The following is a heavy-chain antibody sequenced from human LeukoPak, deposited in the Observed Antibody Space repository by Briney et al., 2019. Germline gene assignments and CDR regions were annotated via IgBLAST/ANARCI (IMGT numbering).Heavy chain of an antibody. Sequence: ASVKLSCKASGYTFPNNGITWVRQAPGQGLEWIGWIRGYNGDTNYAQKFQGRFTMTTDTSTSTAYMELKSLRSDDTAVYYCARGVVAAVGPDFWGQGTLITVSS. V-gene: IGHV1-18*01. J-gene: IGHJ4*02. CDR1: GYTFPNNG. CDR2: IRGYNGDT. D-gene: IGHD2-15*01. CDR3: ARGVVAAVGPDF.